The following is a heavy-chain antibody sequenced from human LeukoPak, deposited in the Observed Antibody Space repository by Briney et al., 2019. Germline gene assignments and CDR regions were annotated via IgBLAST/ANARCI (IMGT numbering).Heavy chain of an antibody. Sequence: PGGSLRLSCAASGFTFSDYYMSWIRQAPGKGPEWVSYISSSGSTIYYADSVKGRFTISRDNAKNSLYLQMNSLRAEDTAVYYCARSHGVVVAATPYWGQGTLVTVSS. CDR2: ISSSGSTI. J-gene: IGHJ4*02. D-gene: IGHD2-15*01. V-gene: IGHV3-11*01. CDR1: GFTFSDYY. CDR3: ARSHGVVVAATPY.